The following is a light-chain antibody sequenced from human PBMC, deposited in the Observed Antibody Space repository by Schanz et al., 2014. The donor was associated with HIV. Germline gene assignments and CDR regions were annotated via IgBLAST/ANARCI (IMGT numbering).Light chain of an antibody. CDR2: GAS. CDR3: QQYSTYPYT. CDR1: ENINNH. Sequence: DIQMTQSPSTLSASVGDIVTITCRASENINNHLAWYQQKPGSAPKLLIHGASTLENGVPSTFSGRGSGTEFTLTISNLEPDDFAIYYCQQYSTYPYTFGQGTKLEIK. V-gene: IGKV1-5*01. J-gene: IGKJ2*01.